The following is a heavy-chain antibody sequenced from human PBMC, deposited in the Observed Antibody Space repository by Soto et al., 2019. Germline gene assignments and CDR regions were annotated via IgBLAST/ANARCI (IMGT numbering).Heavy chain of an antibody. Sequence: QVQLVQSGAEVKKPGASAKVSCKASGFTFTSYGITWVRQAPGQGLEWTGWVSAYNGNTNYAQKFQGRVTMTTDTSTSTANMELRSLRSDDTAVYYCARDRSGATARDFDYGGQGPLVTVSS. V-gene: IGHV1-18*01. D-gene: IGHD1-26*01. CDR3: ARDRSGATARDFDY. J-gene: IGHJ4*02. CDR2: VSAYNGNT. CDR1: GFTFTSYG.